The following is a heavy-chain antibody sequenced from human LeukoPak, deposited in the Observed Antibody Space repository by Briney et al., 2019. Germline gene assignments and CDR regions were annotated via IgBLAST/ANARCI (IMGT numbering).Heavy chain of an antibody. V-gene: IGHV4-59*11. CDR3: ARSVSGWYGMDV. CDR1: GDFISSHY. D-gene: IGHD6-25*01. CDR2: IYYTGST. Sequence: ASETLSLTCTISGDFISSHYWSWIRQPPGKGLEWIGYIYYTGSTNYNPSLKSRVTISIDTPKNRVSLKLSSVTAVDTALYYCARSVSGWYGMDVWGQGTTVTVSS. J-gene: IGHJ6*02.